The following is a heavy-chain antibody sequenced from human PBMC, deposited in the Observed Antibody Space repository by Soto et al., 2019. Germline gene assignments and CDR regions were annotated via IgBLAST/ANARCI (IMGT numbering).Heavy chain of an antibody. J-gene: IGHJ4*02. CDR3: ARLASGSLFDY. D-gene: IGHD1-26*01. Sequence: QVQLVESGGGVVQPGRSLRLSCAASGFNFSSYDMHWVRQAPGKGLEWVAVISYDGSNKYYAASVKGRFTISRDNSKNTLYLQMNSLRAEDTAVYYCARLASGSLFDYWGQGTLVTVSS. CDR2: ISYDGSNK. CDR1: GFNFSSYD. V-gene: IGHV3-30-3*01.